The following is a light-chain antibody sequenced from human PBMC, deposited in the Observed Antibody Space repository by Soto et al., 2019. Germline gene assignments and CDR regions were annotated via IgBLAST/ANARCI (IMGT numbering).Light chain of an antibody. J-gene: IGKJ1*01. CDR2: KAS. V-gene: IGKV1-5*03. CDR1: YGISTC. CDR3: QQYHSSSWT. Sequence: DIQMTQSPSTLSASXGDRVTITCRASYGISTCLASYHEKPGXAPKLLXSKASSLERGAPSRFSGSGSGTEFTRPISSRQPDDFATYYGQQYHSSSWTFGQGTKVDIK.